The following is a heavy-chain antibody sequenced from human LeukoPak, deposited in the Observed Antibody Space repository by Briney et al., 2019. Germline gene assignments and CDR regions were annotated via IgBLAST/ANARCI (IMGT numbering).Heavy chain of an antibody. CDR2: IWSDGSNK. D-gene: IGHD1-26*01. V-gene: IGHV3-33*01. J-gene: IGHJ6*02. Sequence: GGSLRLSCAAPGFTFSSYGIHWVRQAPGKGLEWVAIIWSDGSNKYYADSVKGRFTISRDNSKNTLYLQMNSLRAEDTAVYYCARALFVGAFYGMDVWGQGTTVTVSS. CDR1: GFTFSSYG. CDR3: ARALFVGAFYGMDV.